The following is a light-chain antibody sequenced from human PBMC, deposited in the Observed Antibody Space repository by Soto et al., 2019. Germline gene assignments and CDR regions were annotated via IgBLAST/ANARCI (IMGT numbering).Light chain of an antibody. CDR1: QTISNS. J-gene: IGKJ5*01. CDR2: ASS. V-gene: IGKV1-39*01. CDR3: QQTDSIPIT. Sequence: DIQMTQSPSSLSASVGDRVTITCRASQTISNSLNWYQQRPGKAPNLLIYASSSLQSGAPPRFSGSGSGTDFTLTITSLQPEDFATYYCQQTDSIPITFGQGTRLEIK.